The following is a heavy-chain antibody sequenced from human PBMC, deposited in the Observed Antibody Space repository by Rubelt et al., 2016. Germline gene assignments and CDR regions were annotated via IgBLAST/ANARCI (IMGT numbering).Heavy chain of an antibody. J-gene: IGHJ4*02. V-gene: IGHV1-18*01. D-gene: IGHD5-24*01. Sequence: QVQLVQSGAEVKKPGASVKVSCKASGYTFTSYGISWVRQAPGQGLEWMGWISAYNGNTNYAQKIQVRVTMTTDTATRTAYMGLRGLRSDDTAVYYCARERDDYGDYWGQGTLVTVSS. CDR3: ARERDDYGDY. CDR1: GYTFTSYG. CDR2: ISAYNGNT.